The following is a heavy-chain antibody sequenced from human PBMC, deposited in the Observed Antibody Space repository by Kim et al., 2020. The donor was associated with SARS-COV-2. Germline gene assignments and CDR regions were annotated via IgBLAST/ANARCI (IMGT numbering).Heavy chain of an antibody. CDR2: ISSSSSYI. V-gene: IGHV3-21*01. CDR1: GFTFSSYS. D-gene: IGHD4-17*01. J-gene: IGHJ4*02. Sequence: GGSLRLSCAASGFTFSSYSMNWVRQAPGKGLEWVSSISSSSSYIYYADSVKGRFTISRDNAKNSLYLQMNSLRAEDTAVYYCARYQTIDYGDDPYYFDYWGQGTLVTVSS. CDR3: ARYQTIDYGDDPYYFDY.